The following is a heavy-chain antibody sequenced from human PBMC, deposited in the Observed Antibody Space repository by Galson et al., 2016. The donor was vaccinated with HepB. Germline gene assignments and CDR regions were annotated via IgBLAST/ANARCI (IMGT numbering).Heavy chain of an antibody. CDR1: GGSFSGSY. CDR3: ARHRWSAPGYDLLDK. D-gene: IGHD5-12*01. V-gene: IGHV4-34*01. Sequence: SETLSLTCAVYGGSFSGSYWNWIRQSPGKGLEWVGEINDSGTTNYNPSLKSRVTLSLDTSKKQFSLKLSSVTAADTAVYYCARHRWSAPGYDLLDKWGRGTLVTVSS. J-gene: IGHJ4*02. CDR2: INDSGTT.